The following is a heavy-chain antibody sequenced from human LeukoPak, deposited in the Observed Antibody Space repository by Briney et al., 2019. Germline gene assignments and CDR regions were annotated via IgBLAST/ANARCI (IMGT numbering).Heavy chain of an antibody. Sequence: SVKVSCKASGGTFSSYAISWVRQAPGQGLEWMGGIIPIFGTANYAQKFQGRVTITTDESTSTAYMELSSLRSEDTAVYYCARDAREIGYCSGTSCRPLYYYYMDVWGKGTTVTVSS. CDR3: ARDAREIGYCSGTSCRPLYYYYMDV. V-gene: IGHV1-69*05. CDR2: IIPIFGTA. D-gene: IGHD2-2*01. J-gene: IGHJ6*03. CDR1: GGTFSSYA.